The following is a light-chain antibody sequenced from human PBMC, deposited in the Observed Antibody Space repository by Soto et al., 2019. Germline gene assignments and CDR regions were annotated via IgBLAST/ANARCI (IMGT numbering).Light chain of an antibody. V-gene: IGLV2-14*01. CDR1: SSDVGGYDY. CDR3: SSFTRSSTVV. CDR2: DVV. J-gene: IGLJ2*01. Sequence: QSALPQPASVSGSPGQSITISCTGTSSDVGGYDYVSWYQQYPGKAPKLMVYDVVNRPSGISNRFSGSKSGNTASLTISGLQAEDEADYYCSSFTRSSTVVFGGGTKVTVL.